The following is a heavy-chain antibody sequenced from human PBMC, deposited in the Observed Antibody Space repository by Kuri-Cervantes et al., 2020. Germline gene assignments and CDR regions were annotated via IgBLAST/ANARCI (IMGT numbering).Heavy chain of an antibody. CDR3: ARSNKRDRSAPRTTFGIKDYFDI. J-gene: IGHJ3*02. CDR2: INHSGTT. V-gene: IGHV4-34*01. Sequence: SETLSLTCAVYGGSFSGYYWSWIRQLPGKGLEWIGDINHSGTTHYNPSLNSRVTISVDMSKNQFSLNLTSGNAADTAVYHCARSNKRDRSAPRTTFGIKDYFDIWGQGTMVTVSS. CDR1: GGSFSGYY. D-gene: IGHD2/OR15-2a*01.